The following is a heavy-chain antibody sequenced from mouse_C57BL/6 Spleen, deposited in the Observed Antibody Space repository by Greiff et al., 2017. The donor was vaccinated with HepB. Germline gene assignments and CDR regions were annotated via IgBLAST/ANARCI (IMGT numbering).Heavy chain of an antibody. J-gene: IGHJ3*01. Sequence: VQLQQPGAELVKPGASVKLSCKASGYIFTSYWMHWVKQRPGQGLEWIGMIHPNSGSTNYNEKFKSKATLTVDKSSSTAYMQLSSLTSEDTAVYYCAKVPVRTWLAYGGQGTLVAVS. CDR1: GYIFTSYW. CDR3: AKVPVRTWLAY. V-gene: IGHV1-64*01. CDR2: IHPNSGST.